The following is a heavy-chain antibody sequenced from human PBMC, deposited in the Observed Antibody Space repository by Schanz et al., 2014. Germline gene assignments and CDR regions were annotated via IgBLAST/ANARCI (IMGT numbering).Heavy chain of an antibody. CDR1: GFTFSSYA. J-gene: IGHJ3*02. CDR3: ARKMKLGVYGGKGHDSLDI. CDR2: INSVGSNT. D-gene: IGHD4-17*01. Sequence: EVQLVASGGGLVQPGGSLRLSCAASGFTFSSYAMSWVRQAPGKGLVWVARINSVGSNTDYADSVTGRFTISRDNAKNTLYLQMNTLRAEDTAVYYCARKMKLGVYGGKGHDSLDIWGQGTMVTVSS. V-gene: IGHV3-74*02.